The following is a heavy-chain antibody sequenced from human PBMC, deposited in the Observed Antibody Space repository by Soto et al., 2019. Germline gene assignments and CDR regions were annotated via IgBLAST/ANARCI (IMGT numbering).Heavy chain of an antibody. CDR1: GFTFSSYA. Sequence: GGSLRLSCAASGFTFSSYAMHWVRQAPGKGLEWVAVISYDGSNKYYADSVKGRFTISRDNSKNTLYLQMNSLRAEDTAVYYCARDRYRVVATIAYYYYYYGMDVWGQGTTVTVSS. J-gene: IGHJ6*02. D-gene: IGHD5-12*01. V-gene: IGHV3-30-3*01. CDR2: ISYDGSNK. CDR3: ARDRYRVVATIAYYYYYYGMDV.